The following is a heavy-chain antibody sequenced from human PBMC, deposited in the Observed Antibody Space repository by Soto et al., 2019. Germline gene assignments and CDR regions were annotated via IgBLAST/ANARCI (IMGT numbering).Heavy chain of an antibody. Sequence: VQLQESGPGLVKPSETLSLRCTVSDGSLSPNYWTWIRQAPGKGLEWIGYIYYAGTTTYNPSLKSRVSISIDTSKIEVSLKLASVSAADTAVYYCARLVAYYQALDSWSQGTLVTVSS. CDR1: DGSLSPNY. J-gene: IGHJ4*02. V-gene: IGHV4-59*08. D-gene: IGHD3-22*01. CDR2: IYYAGTT. CDR3: ARLVAYYQALDS.